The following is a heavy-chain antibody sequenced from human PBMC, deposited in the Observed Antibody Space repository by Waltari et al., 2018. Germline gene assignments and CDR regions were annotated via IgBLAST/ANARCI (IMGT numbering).Heavy chain of an antibody. J-gene: IGHJ4*02. CDR3: ARDRGPSAVTSFDS. CDR1: GYTYTSYG. Sequence: QLMQSGAEVKKTGASVRFACKESGYTYTSYGINWVRQAPGRGLEWMGWISGYNGNINYTQSLQGRISMTTDTSTSTAYMELRSLTSDDTAVYYCARDRGPSAVTSFDSWGQGTLVTVSP. V-gene: IGHV1-18*01. D-gene: IGHD4-17*01. CDR2: ISGYNGNI.